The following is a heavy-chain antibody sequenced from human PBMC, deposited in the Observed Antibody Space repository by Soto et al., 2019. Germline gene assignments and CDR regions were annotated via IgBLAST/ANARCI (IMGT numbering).Heavy chain of an antibody. CDR3: ARAVRGSYYDY. J-gene: IGHJ4*02. Sequence: LSLTCTVSGGSISSGDYYWSWIRQPPGKGLEWIGYIYYSGSTYYNPSLKSRVTISVDTSKNQFSLKLSSVTAADTAVYYCARAVRGSYYDYWGQGTLVTVSS. V-gene: IGHV4-30-4*01. D-gene: IGHD1-26*01. CDR2: IYYSGST. CDR1: GGSISSGDYY.